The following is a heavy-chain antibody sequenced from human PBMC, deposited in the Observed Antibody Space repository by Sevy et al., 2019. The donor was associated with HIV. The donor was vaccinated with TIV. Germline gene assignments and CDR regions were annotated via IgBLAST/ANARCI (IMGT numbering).Heavy chain of an antibody. J-gene: IGHJ4*02. CDR3: AAQCTIFFSFDT. Sequence: SETLSLTCTVSRGSISSGEFYYNWIRQPAGKGLEWIGRIYTTGITAYNPSLRSRVILSVDRTRNQFSLKMLSVTAADTAAYYCAAQCTIFFSFDTWGQGIQVTVSS. V-gene: IGHV4-61*02. CDR2: IYTTGIT. D-gene: IGHD3-10*02. CDR1: RGSISSGEFY.